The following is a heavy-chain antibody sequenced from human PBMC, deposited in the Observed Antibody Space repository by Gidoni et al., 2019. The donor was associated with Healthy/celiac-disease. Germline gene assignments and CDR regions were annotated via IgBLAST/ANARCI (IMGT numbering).Heavy chain of an antibody. CDR2: IYSGGST. Sequence: EVPLVESGGGLVQPGGSLRLSCAASGFTVSSNDMSWVRQAPGKGLEWVSVIYSGGSTYYADSVKGRFTISRDNSKNTLYLQMNSLRAEDTAVYYCASPASYEYWGQGTLVTVSS. V-gene: IGHV3-66*01. D-gene: IGHD5-12*01. J-gene: IGHJ4*02. CDR3: ASPASYEY. CDR1: GFTVSSND.